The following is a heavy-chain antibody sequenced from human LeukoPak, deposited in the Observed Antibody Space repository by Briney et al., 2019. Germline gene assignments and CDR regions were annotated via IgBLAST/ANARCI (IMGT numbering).Heavy chain of an antibody. D-gene: IGHD2-2*01. J-gene: IGHJ4*02. CDR3: AKRYCSGTSCSFFDY. Sequence: PGGSLTLSCAASGFTFSSYAMSWVRQAPGKGLEWVSVISGSDGTTYYADSVKGRFTISRDNSKNTLYLQMNSLRAEDTAVYYCAKRYCSGTSCSFFDYWGQGTLVTVSS. CDR2: ISGSDGTT. CDR1: GFTFSSYA. V-gene: IGHV3-23*01.